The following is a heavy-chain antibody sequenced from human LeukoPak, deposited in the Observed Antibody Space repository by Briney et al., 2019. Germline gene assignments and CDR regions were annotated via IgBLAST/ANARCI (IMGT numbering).Heavy chain of an antibody. Sequence: GGSLRLSCTPSGFTFSSYAMSWVRQAPGKGLEWVSAISGSGGSTYYADSVKGRFTISRDNSKNTLYLQMNSLRAEDTAVYYCAKSERYGDYPFDYWGQGTLVTVSS. J-gene: IGHJ4*02. D-gene: IGHD4-17*01. CDR2: ISGSGGST. CDR1: GFTFSSYA. CDR3: AKSERYGDYPFDY. V-gene: IGHV3-23*01.